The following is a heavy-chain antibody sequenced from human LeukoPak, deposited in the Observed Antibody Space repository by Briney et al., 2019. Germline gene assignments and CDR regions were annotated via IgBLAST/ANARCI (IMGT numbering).Heavy chain of an antibody. CDR1: GFTFSSYA. V-gene: IGHV3-23*01. CDR2: IRGSSDRT. J-gene: IGHJ4*02. CDR3: ARRSGGGQYGRFGY. Sequence: LGGSLRLSCAASGFTFSSYAMSCVRQAPGKGLEWVSLIRGSSDRTYYADSVRGRFTISRDNSKSTLCLQMKSLRDETTPLYYIARRSGGGQYGRFGYWGGGTGVSVST. D-gene: IGHD2-15*01.